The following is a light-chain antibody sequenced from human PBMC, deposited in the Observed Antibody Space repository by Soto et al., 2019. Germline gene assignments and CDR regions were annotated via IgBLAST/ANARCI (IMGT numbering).Light chain of an antibody. V-gene: IGKV3-20*01. CDR3: QQYNTWPAEIT. CDR2: GAS. Sequence: EIVLTQSPATLSLSPGERATLYYRASQSVSSSYLAWYQQKPGQAPRLLIYGASSRATGIPDRFSGSGSGTDFTLTISSLQSEDSAVYYCQQYNTWPAEITFGQGTRLEI. CDR1: QSVSSSY. J-gene: IGKJ5*01.